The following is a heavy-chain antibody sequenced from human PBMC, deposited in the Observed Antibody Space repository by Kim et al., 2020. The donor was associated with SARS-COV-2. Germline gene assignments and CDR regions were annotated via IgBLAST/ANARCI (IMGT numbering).Heavy chain of an antibody. CDR2: ISAYNGNT. CDR1: GYTFTSYG. V-gene: IGHV1-18*01. CDR3: AAGKVVLLWFGELFPYGMDV. D-gene: IGHD3-10*01. Sequence: ASVKVSCKASGYTFTSYGISWVRQAPGQGLEWMGWISAYNGNTNYAQKLQGRVTMTTDTSTSTAYMELRSLRSDDTAVYYCAAGKVVLLWFGELFPYGMDVWGQGTTVTVSS. J-gene: IGHJ6*02.